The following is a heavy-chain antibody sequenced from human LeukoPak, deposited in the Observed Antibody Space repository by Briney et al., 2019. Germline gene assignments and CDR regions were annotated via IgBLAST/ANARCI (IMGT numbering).Heavy chain of an antibody. CDR3: TTAPDTSDY. V-gene: IGHV3-15*01. Sequence: GGSLRLSCAASGFTFINAWMTWVRQAPGKGLEWIGRIIRITHVGTTDYATPVKGRFTFSRDDSKSTLYLQMDSLKTEDTAVYYCTTAPDTSDYWGQGTLVTVLS. J-gene: IGHJ4*02. CDR2: IIRITHVGTT. CDR1: GFTFINAW.